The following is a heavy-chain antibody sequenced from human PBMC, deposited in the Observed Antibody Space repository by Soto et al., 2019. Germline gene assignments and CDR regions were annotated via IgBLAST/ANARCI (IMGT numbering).Heavy chain of an antibody. CDR2: IYYSGST. D-gene: IGHD2-2*03. CDR1: GGSISSYY. J-gene: IGHJ6*03. CDR3: AKRGGGYCSSTSCPKGDYYYYYMDV. Sequence: SETLSLTCTVSGGSISSYYWSWIRQPPGKGLEWIGYIYYSGSTNYNPSLKSRVTISVDTSKNQFSLKLSSVTAADTAVYYCAKRGGGYCSSTSCPKGDYYYYYMDVWGKGTTVTVSS. V-gene: IGHV4-59*01.